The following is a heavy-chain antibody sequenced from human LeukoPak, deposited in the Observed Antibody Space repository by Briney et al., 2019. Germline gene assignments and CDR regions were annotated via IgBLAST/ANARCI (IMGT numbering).Heavy chain of an antibody. CDR3: AREGGSGGIAVAGTRYYFDY. CDR1: GFTFSSYA. V-gene: IGHV3-30-3*01. Sequence: GGSLRLSCAASGFTFSSYAMHWVRQAPGKGLEWVAVISYDGSNKYYADSVKGRFTISRDNSKNTLYLQMNSLRAEDTAVYYCAREGGSGGIAVAGTRYYFDYWGQGTLVTVSS. J-gene: IGHJ4*02. CDR2: ISYDGSNK. D-gene: IGHD6-19*01.